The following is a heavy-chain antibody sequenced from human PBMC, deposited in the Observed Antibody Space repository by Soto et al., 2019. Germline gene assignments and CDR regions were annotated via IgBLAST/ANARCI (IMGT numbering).Heavy chain of an antibody. J-gene: IGHJ4*02. CDR3: ARHRFNYSDDTVYYYFDY. D-gene: IGHD3-22*01. Sequence: QVQLVQSAAEVKKPGASVKVSCKASGYSFTSYGISWVRQAPGQGPEWMGWISGHNGNTNHPQSLQGRVTMTTDTSRNPAYMELRSLRSDDTAVYSCARHRFNYSDDTVYYYFDYWGQGTLVTVSS. CDR2: ISGHNGNT. V-gene: IGHV1-18*04. CDR1: GYSFTSYG.